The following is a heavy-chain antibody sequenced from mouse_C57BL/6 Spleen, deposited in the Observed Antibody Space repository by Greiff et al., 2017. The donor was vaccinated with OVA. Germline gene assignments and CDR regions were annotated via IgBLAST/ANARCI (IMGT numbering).Heavy chain of an antibody. CDR2: INPNYGTT. Sequence: EVQLQQSGPELAKPGASVKISCKASGYSFTDYNMNWVKQSNGKSLEWIGVINPNYGTTSYNQKFKGKATLTVDQSSSTACMQLNSLTSEDSAVYYCARHGYGSSYVNAMDYWGQGTSVTVSS. CDR1: GYSFTDYN. J-gene: IGHJ4*01. D-gene: IGHD1-1*01. CDR3: ARHGYGSSYVNAMDY. V-gene: IGHV1-39*01.